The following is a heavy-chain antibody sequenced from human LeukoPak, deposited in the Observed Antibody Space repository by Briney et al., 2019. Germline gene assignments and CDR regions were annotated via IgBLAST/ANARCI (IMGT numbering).Heavy chain of an antibody. V-gene: IGHV3-23*01. CDR2: ISGSGGST. Sequence: PGGSLRLSCAASGFTFSSYAMSWVRQAPGKGLEWVSAISGSGGSTYYADSVKGRFTISRDNAKNSLYLQMNSLRGEDTAVYYCTRAVPLGYSYGFYFDYWGQGTLVTVSS. D-gene: IGHD5-18*01. CDR3: TRAVPLGYSYGFYFDY. CDR1: GFTFSSYA. J-gene: IGHJ4*02.